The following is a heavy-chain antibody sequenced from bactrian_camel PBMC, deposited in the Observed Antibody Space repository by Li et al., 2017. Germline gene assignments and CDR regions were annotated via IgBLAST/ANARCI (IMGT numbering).Heavy chain of an antibody. CDR1: GFTFSSYA. Sequence: VQLVESGGGLVQPGGSLRLSRAASGFTFSSYAMSWVRQAPGKGLEWVSAINSGGRRTYYADSVKGRFTASRDNAKNTLYLQLSSLKIEDTAMYYCAKDLWGSAYWGQGTQVTVS. CDR3: AKDLWGSAY. V-gene: IGHV3S31*01. J-gene: IGHJ4*01. CDR2: INSGGRRT. D-gene: IGHD5*01.